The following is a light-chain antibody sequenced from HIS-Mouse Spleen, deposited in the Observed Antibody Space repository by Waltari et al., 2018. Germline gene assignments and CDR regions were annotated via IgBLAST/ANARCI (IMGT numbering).Light chain of an antibody. V-gene: IGLV1-44*01. J-gene: IGLJ1*01. CDR1: STNIGGGYA. CDR3: AAWDDSLNGYV. CDR2: SNN. Sequence: QSVLTQPPSVPGAPRQRASISCTGRSTNIGGGYAVPGYQQHPGTSPNLLIDSNNQRPSGVPDRFSGSQSGTSASLAIRGLQSEDEADYYCAAWDDSLNGYVFGTGTKVTVL.